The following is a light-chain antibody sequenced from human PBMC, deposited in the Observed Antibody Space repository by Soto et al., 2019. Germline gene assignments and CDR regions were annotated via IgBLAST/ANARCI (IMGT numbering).Light chain of an antibody. Sequence: QPVLTQPRSVSGSPGQSVTISCTGTRSDIGGYNYVSWYQQHPGKAPKPMIYDVTKRPSGVPDRFSGSKSGNTASLTISGLQAEDEADYYCCSYAGSYTWVFGGGTKVTVL. CDR3: CSYAGSYTWV. J-gene: IGLJ3*02. V-gene: IGLV2-11*01. CDR2: DVT. CDR1: RSDIGGYNY.